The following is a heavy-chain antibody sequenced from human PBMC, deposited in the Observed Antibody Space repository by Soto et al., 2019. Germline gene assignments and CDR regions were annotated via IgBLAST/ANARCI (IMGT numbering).Heavy chain of an antibody. V-gene: IGHV3-33*01. CDR3: ARDSGVVAVDLDY. CDR2: IWYDGSRK. CDR1: GFTFRSYG. D-gene: IGHD3-22*01. Sequence: QVQLVESGGGVVQPGRSLRLSCAASGFTFRSYGMHWVRQTPSKGLEWVAVIWYDGSRKYYADSVNGRFTISRDDSKDTLYLPINNLRAEDTAIYYCARDSGVVAVDLDYWGQGVLVTVSS. J-gene: IGHJ4*02.